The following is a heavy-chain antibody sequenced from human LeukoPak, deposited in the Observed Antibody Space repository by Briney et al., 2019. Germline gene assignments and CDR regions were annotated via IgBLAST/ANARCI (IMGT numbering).Heavy chain of an antibody. CDR3: AKGDYGGNSGSFFDY. Sequence: GGSLRLSCAASGFTFDDYAMHWVRQAPGKGLEWVSGISWNSGSIGYADSVKGRFTISRDNSKNTLYLQMNSLGAEDTAIYYCAKGDYGGNSGSFFDYWGQGTLVTVSS. D-gene: IGHD4-23*01. V-gene: IGHV3-9*01. CDR2: ISWNSGSI. J-gene: IGHJ4*02. CDR1: GFTFDDYA.